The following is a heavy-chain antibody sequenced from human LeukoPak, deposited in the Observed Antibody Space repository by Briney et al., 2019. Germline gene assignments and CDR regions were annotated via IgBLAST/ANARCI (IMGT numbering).Heavy chain of an antibody. D-gene: IGHD4-17*01. Sequence: SETLSLTCTVSGHSISSGYYWGWIRQPPGKGLEWIGSIYHRGSTYYNPSLKSRVIISVDTSKNQFSLKLSSVTAADTAVYYCARDQGGTTVSFRYWGQGTLVTVSS. V-gene: IGHV4-38-2*02. CDR3: ARDQGGTTVSFRY. J-gene: IGHJ4*02. CDR1: GHSISSGYY. CDR2: IYHRGST.